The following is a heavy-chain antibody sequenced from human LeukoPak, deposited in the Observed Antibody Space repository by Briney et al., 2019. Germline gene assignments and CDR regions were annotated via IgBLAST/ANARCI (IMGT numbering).Heavy chain of an antibody. Sequence: SETLSLTCTVSGGSISSYYWSWIRQPPGKGLEWIGYIYYSGSTNYNPSLKSRVTISVDTSKNQFSLKLSSVTAADTAVYYCARMGGPEMATIHFDYWGQGTLVTVSS. CDR2: IYYSGST. D-gene: IGHD5-24*01. CDR3: ARMGGPEMATIHFDY. J-gene: IGHJ4*02. V-gene: IGHV4-59*08. CDR1: GGSISSYY.